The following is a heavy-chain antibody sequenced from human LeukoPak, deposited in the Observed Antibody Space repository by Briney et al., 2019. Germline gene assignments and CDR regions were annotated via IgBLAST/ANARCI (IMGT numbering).Heavy chain of an antibody. J-gene: IGHJ4*02. CDR1: GLKFDDYA. D-gene: IGHD1-26*01. V-gene: IGHV3-9*01. CDR2: IGRNSGSI. Sequence: GWSLRLSCAVSGLKFDDYAMHWVRQAPGKGLEWVSGIGRNSGSIGYADSVKGRFTISRDNAKNSLYLQMNSLRPEDTALYYCAKETKIPRGSWDPYYFDYWGQGTLVTVSS. CDR3: AKETKIPRGSWDPYYFDY.